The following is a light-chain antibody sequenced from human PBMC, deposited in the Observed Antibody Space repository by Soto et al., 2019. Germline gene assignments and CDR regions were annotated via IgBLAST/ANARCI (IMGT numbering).Light chain of an antibody. J-gene: IGLJ1*01. CDR3: SSYTSSTTRV. V-gene: IGLV2-14*01. CDR1: SSDVGDYNY. Sequence: QPASVSGSPGQSITISCTGTSSDVGDYNYVSWYQQHTGKAPKLMIYDVSNRPSGVPNRFSGSKSDSTASLTISGLHAEDDADYYCSSYTSSTTRVFGTGTKLTVL. CDR2: DVS.